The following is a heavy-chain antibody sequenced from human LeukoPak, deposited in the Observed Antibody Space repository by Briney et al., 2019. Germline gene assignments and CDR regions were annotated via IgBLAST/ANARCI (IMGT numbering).Heavy chain of an antibody. CDR3: ARLSPRTPPDF. Sequence: GESLKISCKGSGYSFTSYWIGWVRQMPGKGLEWMGIIYPDDSDTRYSPSFQGQVTISADKSVSTASLQWSSLEASDTAMYYCARLSPRTPPDFWGQGTLVIVSS. CDR2: IYPDDSDT. CDR1: GYSFTSYW. D-gene: IGHD1-14*01. J-gene: IGHJ4*02. V-gene: IGHV5-51*01.